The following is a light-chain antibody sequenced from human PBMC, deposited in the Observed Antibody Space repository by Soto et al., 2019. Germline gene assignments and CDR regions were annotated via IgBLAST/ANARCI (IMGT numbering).Light chain of an antibody. CDR1: QGISSY. Sequence: DIQLTQSPSFLSASVGDRVTITCRASQGISSYLAWYQQPPGKAPKLQIYGASTLQRGVSSRFSGSGSGTEFTLTISSLQPEDFATYYCQHLNTYPRTFGQGTKLEVK. V-gene: IGKV1-9*01. J-gene: IGKJ2*01. CDR3: QHLNTYPRT. CDR2: GAS.